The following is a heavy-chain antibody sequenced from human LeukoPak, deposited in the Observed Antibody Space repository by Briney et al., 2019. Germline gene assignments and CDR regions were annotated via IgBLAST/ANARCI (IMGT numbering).Heavy chain of an antibody. CDR2: ISSSSSYI. J-gene: IGHJ2*01. CDR3: ARDHVGASYWYFDL. CDR1: GFTFSSYS. V-gene: IGHV3-21*01. Sequence: TGGSLRLSCAASGFTFSSYSMNWVRQAPGKGLEWVSSISSSSSYIYYADSVKGRFTISRDNAKNSLYLQMNSLRAEDTAVYYCARDHVGASYWYFDLWGRGTLVTVSS. D-gene: IGHD1-26*01.